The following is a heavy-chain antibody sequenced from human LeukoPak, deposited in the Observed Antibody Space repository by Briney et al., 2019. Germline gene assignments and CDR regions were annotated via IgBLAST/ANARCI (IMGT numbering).Heavy chain of an antibody. CDR1: GGSISSSSYY. Sequence: SETLSLTCTVSGGSISSSSYYRGWIRQPPGKGLEWIGGIYYSGSTYYNPSLHSRVNISVDQSKNQFYLKVRSVTAADTAVYYCARHARYQLMYYYHMHVWGKGPTVPVSS. J-gene: IGHJ6*03. CDR3: ARHARYQLMYYYHMHV. V-gene: IGHV4-39*01. CDR2: IYYSGST. D-gene: IGHD3-16*02.